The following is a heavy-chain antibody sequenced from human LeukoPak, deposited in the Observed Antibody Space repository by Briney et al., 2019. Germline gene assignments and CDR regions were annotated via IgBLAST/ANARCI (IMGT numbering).Heavy chain of an antibody. CDR2: ISYDGSNK. J-gene: IGHJ4*02. Sequence: GGSLRLSCAASGFTFSSYGMHWVRQAPGKGLEWVAVISYDGSNKYYADSVKGRFTISRDNSKNTLYLQMNSLRAEDTAVCYCAKAYYYGSGSSPYYFDYWGQGTLVTVSS. CDR3: AKAYYYGSGSSPYYFDY. V-gene: IGHV3-30*18. CDR1: GFTFSSYG. D-gene: IGHD3-10*01.